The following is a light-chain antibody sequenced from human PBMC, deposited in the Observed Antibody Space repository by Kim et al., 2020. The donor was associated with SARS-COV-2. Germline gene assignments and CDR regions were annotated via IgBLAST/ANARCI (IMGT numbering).Light chain of an antibody. CDR2: RNN. CDR1: SSNIGSDY. J-gene: IGLJ1*01. Sequence: QSVLTQPPSASGTPGQRATISCSGSSSNIGSDYIYWYQQLPGAAPKLLIYRNNQRPSGVPDRFSGSKSGTSASLVISGLRSEDEADYYCAGWDDSLSGNYVFGSGTKVTVL. V-gene: IGLV1-47*01. CDR3: AGWDDSLSGNYV.